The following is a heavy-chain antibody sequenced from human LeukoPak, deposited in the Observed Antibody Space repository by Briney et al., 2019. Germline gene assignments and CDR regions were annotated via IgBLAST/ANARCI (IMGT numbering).Heavy chain of an antibody. CDR1: GGSISSGGYY. D-gene: IGHD3-10*01. CDR3: ALLYGSGMYAAIDY. Sequence: SETLSLTCTVSGGSISSGGYYWSWIRQHPGKGLEWIGYIYYSGSTNYNPSLKSRVTISVDTSKNQFSLKLSSVTAADTAVYYCALLYGSGMYAAIDYWGQGSLVTVSS. V-gene: IGHV4-61*08. CDR2: IYYSGST. J-gene: IGHJ4*02.